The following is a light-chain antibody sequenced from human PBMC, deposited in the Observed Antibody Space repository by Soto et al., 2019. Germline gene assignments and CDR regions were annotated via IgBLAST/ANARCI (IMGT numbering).Light chain of an antibody. J-gene: IGKJ5*01. CDR3: QQYNNWPLIT. V-gene: IGKV3-15*01. Sequence: EIVLTQSPGTLSLSPGERATLSCRASQSVSSSYLAWYQQKPGQAPRLLIYGASSRATGIPARFSGSGSGTEFTLTISSLQSEDFAVYYCQQYNNWPLITFGQGTRLVI. CDR2: GAS. CDR1: QSVSSSY.